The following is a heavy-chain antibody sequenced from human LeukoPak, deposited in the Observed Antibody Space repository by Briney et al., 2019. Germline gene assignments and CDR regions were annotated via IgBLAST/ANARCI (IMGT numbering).Heavy chain of an antibody. J-gene: IGHJ4*02. V-gene: IGHV4-39*07. CDR3: ARPNHKDHCSSAGCYRYFDY. CDR2: INHSGST. CDR1: SGSISGSDYY. D-gene: IGHD2-2*02. Sequence: SETLSLTCTVSSGSISGSDYYWTWIRQSPGKGLEWIGEINHSGSTNYNPSLKSRVTISVDTSRNQFSLKLSSVTAADTAVYYCARPNHKDHCSSAGCYRYFDYWGQGTLVTVSS.